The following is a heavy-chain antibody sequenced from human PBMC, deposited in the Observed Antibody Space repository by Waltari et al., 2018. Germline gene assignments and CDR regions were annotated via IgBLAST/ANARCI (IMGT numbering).Heavy chain of an antibody. CDR2: INHSGST. J-gene: IGHJ4*02. V-gene: IGHV4-34*01. CDR3: ARGQQQLGFFDY. D-gene: IGHD6-13*01. CDR1: GGSFSGYS. Sequence: QVQLQQWGAGLLKPSETLSLTCAVYGGSFSGYSWSWIRQPPGKGLEWIGEINHSGSTNYNPSLKSRVTISVDTSKNQFSLKLSSVTAADTAVYYCARGQQQLGFFDYWGQGTLVTVSS.